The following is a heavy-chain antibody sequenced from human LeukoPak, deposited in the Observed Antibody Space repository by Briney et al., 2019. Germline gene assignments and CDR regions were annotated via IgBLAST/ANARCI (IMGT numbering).Heavy chain of an antibody. J-gene: IGHJ4*02. Sequence: GGSLRLSCAASGFTFSSYSMNWVRQAPGKGLEWVSSISSSSSYIYYADSVKGRFSISRDDTKNSLYLQMNSLRAEDTAFYYCARDEGYDSPGGGQGTLVTVSS. CDR3: ARDEGYDSPG. V-gene: IGHV3-21*01. CDR1: GFTFSSYS. D-gene: IGHD3-16*01. CDR2: ISSSSSYI.